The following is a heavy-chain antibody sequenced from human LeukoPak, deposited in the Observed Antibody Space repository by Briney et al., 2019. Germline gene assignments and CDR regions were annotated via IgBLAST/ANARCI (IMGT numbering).Heavy chain of an antibody. CDR1: GFTFSSYS. V-gene: IGHV3-48*04. J-gene: IGHJ4*02. CDR2: ISSSSSTI. CDR3: ARDGQWLVLGIGY. D-gene: IGHD6-19*01. Sequence: PGGSLRLSCAASGFTFSSYSMNWVRQAPGKGLEWVSYISSSSSTIYYADSVKGRFTISRDNAKNSLYLQMNSLRAEDTAVYYCARDGQWLVLGIGYWGQGTLVTVSS.